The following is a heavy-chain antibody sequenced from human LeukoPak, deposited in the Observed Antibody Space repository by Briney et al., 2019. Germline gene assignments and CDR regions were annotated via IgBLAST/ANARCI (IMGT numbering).Heavy chain of an antibody. J-gene: IGHJ6*03. CDR1: GYTFTTYY. D-gene: IGHD3-9*01. CDR2: INPSGGST. V-gene: IGHV1-46*01. Sequence: ASVKVSCKASGYTFTTYYIHWVRQAPGQGLEWMGIINPSGGSTNYAQKLQGRVTMTTGTSTSTAYMELRSLRSDDTAVYYCAREPLRYFDPYYYYYMDVWGKGTTVTVSS. CDR3: AREPLRYFDPYYYYYMDV.